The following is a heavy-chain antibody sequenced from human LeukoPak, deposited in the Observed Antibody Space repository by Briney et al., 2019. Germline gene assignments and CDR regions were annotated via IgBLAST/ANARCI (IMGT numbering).Heavy chain of an antibody. D-gene: IGHD5-24*01. Sequence: PGGSLRLSCAASGFTFDDYGMSWVRQAPGKGLEWVSGINWNGGSTGYADSVKGRFTISRDNAKNSLYLQMNSLRAEDTALYYCARDLRGRDGYNYYFDYWGQGTLVTVSS. CDR2: INWNGGST. CDR3: ARDLRGRDGYNYYFDY. J-gene: IGHJ4*02. V-gene: IGHV3-20*04. CDR1: GFTFDDYG.